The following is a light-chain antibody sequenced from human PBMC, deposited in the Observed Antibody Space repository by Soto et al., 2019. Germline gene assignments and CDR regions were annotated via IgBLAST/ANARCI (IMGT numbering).Light chain of an antibody. CDR1: LSISRY. CDR3: QQSFSTVS. V-gene: IGKV1-39*01. CDR2: ATS. Sequence: DIQLTQSPSSLSASVGDRVTITCRASLSISRYLNWYQQKPGKAPKFLIYATSSLQGGVPSRFSGSGSETDFTLTINNLQPEDSATYYCQQSFSTVSFGGGNKLEIK. J-gene: IGKJ4*01.